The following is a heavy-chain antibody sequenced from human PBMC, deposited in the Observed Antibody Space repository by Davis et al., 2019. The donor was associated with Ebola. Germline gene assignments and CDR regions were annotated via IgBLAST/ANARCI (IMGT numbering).Heavy chain of an antibody. CDR2: ISSNGGST. CDR1: GFTFSSYA. D-gene: IGHD3-10*01. Sequence: GESLKISCSASGFTFSSYAMHWVRQAPGKGLEYVSAISSNGGSTYYADSVKGRFTISRDNSKNTLYLQMSSLRAGDTAVYYCVKDATLLWFGWFDPWGQGTLVTVSS. V-gene: IGHV3-64D*08. J-gene: IGHJ5*02. CDR3: VKDATLLWFGWFDP.